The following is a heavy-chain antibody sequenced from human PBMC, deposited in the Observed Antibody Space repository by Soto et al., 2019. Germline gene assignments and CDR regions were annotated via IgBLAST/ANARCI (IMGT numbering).Heavy chain of an antibody. D-gene: IGHD2-8*02. CDR1: GLTVSSNY. CDR2: ISGSGGSP. CDR3: TKARCTGDTCFVPDY. J-gene: IGHJ4*01. V-gene: IGHV3-23*01. Sequence: GALRLSCAASGLTVSSNYMNWVRQAPGKGLEWVSSISGSGGSPSYADSVQGRFIISRDNPRNTVSLHMNRLRAEDTATYYCTKARCTGDTCFVPDYWGHGRLVTVSS.